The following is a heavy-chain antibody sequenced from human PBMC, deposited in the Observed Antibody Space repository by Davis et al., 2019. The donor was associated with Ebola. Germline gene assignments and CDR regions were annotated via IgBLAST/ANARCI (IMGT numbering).Heavy chain of an antibody. Sequence: GGSLRLSCAASGFTFSSYGMHWVRQAPGKGLEWVAFIRYDGSNKYYADSVKGRFTISRDNSKNTLYLQMNGLRAEDTAVYYCAKLPAQSDAFDIWAKRQWSPSLQ. CDR3: AKLPAQSDAFDI. J-gene: IGHJ3*02. D-gene: IGHD2-2*01. V-gene: IGHV3-30*02. CDR2: IRYDGSNK. CDR1: GFTFSSYG.